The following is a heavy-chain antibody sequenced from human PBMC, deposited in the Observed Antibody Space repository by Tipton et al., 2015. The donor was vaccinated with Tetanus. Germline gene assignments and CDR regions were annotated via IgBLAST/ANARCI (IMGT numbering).Heavy chain of an antibody. V-gene: IGHV4-4*07. Sequence: TLSLTCSVSGVSITDYYWTWIRQPAGKGLEWIGNIYSSGDTRSSPSLKSRVTLSEDTPKNQLSLTLSSVTAADTAVYYCARVGYAFPQNAFDVWGQGSLVTVSS. CDR3: ARVGYAFPQNAFDV. J-gene: IGHJ3*01. CDR2: IYSSGDT. D-gene: IGHD5-12*01. CDR1: GVSITDYY.